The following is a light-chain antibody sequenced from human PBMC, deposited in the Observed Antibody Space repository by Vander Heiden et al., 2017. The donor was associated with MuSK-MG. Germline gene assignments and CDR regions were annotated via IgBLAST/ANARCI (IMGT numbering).Light chain of an antibody. Sequence: QSALTQPASVSGSPGQSITISCTGTSGDVGGYNYVSWYQQHPGKAPKLMIYDVSNRPSGVSNRFSGSKSGNTASLTISGLQAEDEADYYCSSYKSSSTPVVFGGGTKLTVL. CDR2: DVS. J-gene: IGLJ2*01. V-gene: IGLV2-14*01. CDR3: SSYKSSSTPVV. CDR1: SGDVGGYNY.